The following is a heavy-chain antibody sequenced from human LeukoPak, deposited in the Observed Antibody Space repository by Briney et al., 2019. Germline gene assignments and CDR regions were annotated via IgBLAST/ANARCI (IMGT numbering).Heavy chain of an antibody. CDR3: RKGHYADDA. Sequence: PGGSLRLSCAASGFTFSDYWMNWVRQAPGKGLEWVANVKKDGSEKYYVDSVKGRFTISRDNAKNSLYLQMNSLRVEDTAVHYCRKGHYADDAWGQGTLVTVSS. J-gene: IGHJ5*02. D-gene: IGHD4-17*01. CDR1: GFTFSDYW. CDR2: VKKDGSEK. V-gene: IGHV3-7*01.